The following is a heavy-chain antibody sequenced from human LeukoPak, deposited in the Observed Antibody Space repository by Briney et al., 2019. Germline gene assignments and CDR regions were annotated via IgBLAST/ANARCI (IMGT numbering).Heavy chain of an antibody. Sequence: GGSLRLSCAASGFTFSGSAMHWVRQAPGKGLEWVAVISYDGSNKYYADSVKGRFTISRDNSKNTLYLQMNSLRAEDTAVYYCARTGELELPGYYGMDVWGQGTTVTVSS. D-gene: IGHD1-7*01. J-gene: IGHJ6*02. CDR3: ARTGELELPGYYGMDV. CDR1: GFTFSGSA. V-gene: IGHV3-30-3*01. CDR2: ISYDGSNK.